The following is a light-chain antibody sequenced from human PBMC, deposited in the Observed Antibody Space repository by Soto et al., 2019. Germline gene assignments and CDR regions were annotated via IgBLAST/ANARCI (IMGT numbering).Light chain of an antibody. CDR3: SSYTSSSTPVV. J-gene: IGLJ2*01. CDR2: DVS. CDR1: SSDVGGYNY. Sequence: QSALTQPASVSGSPGQSITISCTGTSSDVGGYNYVSWYQQHPGKAPKLMIYDVSNRPSGVSNRFSAYKSGNTASLTISGLQAEDEAEYYCSSYTSSSTPVVFGGGTKLTVL. V-gene: IGLV2-14*01.